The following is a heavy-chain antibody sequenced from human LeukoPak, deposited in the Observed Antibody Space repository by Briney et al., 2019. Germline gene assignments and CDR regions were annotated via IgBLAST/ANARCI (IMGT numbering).Heavy chain of an antibody. CDR3: ARDTCDGVSCYNWFDP. CDR1: GYSFTDYY. V-gene: IGHV1-2*02. D-gene: IGHD4-17*01. J-gene: IGHJ5*02. Sequence: GASVKVSCKASGYSFTDYYIHWARQAPGQGLEWMGWINPNRGGTSYAQKFQGRVTMTRDTSITTAYMEPSSLRSDDTAMYYCARDTCDGVSCYNWFDPWGQGTLVTVSS. CDR2: INPNRGGT.